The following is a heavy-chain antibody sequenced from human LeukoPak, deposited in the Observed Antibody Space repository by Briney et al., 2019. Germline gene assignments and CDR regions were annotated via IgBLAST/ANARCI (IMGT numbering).Heavy chain of an antibody. CDR1: GGSISSYY. CDR2: IFNSGTT. J-gene: IGHJ4*02. D-gene: IGHD3-22*01. CDR3: ARLSYDGSGYRPDY. V-gene: IGHV4-59*08. Sequence: SETLSLTCTVSGGSISSYYWNWFRQPPGKGLEWIGWIFNSGTTNYNPSLRSRVTISVGTSKTQFSLKLNSVSAADTAVYYCARLSYDGSGYRPDYWGQGTLVTVSS.